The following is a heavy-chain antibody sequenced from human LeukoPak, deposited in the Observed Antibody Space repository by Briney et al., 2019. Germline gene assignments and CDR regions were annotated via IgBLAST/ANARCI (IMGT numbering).Heavy chain of an antibody. J-gene: IGHJ4*02. D-gene: IGHD2-15*01. CDR3: AKDTWDCSGGSCYSFRGGFDY. CDR2: ISGSGGST. CDR1: GFTFSSYA. V-gene: IGHV3-23*01. Sequence: GGSLRLSCAASGFTFSSYAMSWVRQAPGKGLEWVSAISGSGGSTYYADSVKGRFTISRDNSKNTLYLQMNSLRAEDTALYYCAKDTWDCSGGSCYSFRGGFDYWGQGTLVTVSS.